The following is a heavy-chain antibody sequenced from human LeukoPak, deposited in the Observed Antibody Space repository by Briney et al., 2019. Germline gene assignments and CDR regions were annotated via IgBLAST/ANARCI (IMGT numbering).Heavy chain of an antibody. J-gene: IGHJ6*02. V-gene: IGHV3-23*01. D-gene: IGHD3-10*01. CDR1: GFTFSDHA. CDR2: LSGSARGT. CDR3: AKEKAGFGELIALGLDV. Sequence: GGSLRLSWAASGFTFSDHAASWARHPPGKGLEWGSALSGSARGTYYAATVKGRFTLSSDNPQSTPYLQMNSLRADDTAVYYCAKEKAGFGELIALGLDVWGQGTTVTVSS.